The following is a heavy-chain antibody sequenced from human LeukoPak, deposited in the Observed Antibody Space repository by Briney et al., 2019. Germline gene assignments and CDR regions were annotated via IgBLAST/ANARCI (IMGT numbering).Heavy chain of an antibody. CDR2: ISSSSSYI. V-gene: IGHV3-21*01. CDR1: GFTFSSYA. CDR3: ARDSNYDILTGYYYYYYGMDV. Sequence: PGGSLRLSCVASGFTFSSYAMSWVRRAPGKGLEWVSSISSSSSYIYYADSVRGRFTISRDNAKNSLYLQMNSLRAEHTAVYYCARDSNYDILTGYYYYYYGMDVWGQGTTVTVSS. J-gene: IGHJ6*02. D-gene: IGHD3-9*01.